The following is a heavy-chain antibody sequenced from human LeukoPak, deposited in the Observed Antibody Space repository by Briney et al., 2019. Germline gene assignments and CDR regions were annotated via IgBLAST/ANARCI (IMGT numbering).Heavy chain of an antibody. D-gene: IGHD2/OR15-2a*01. CDR1: GNYW. Sequence: GGSLRLSCAASGNYWMHWVRQAPGKGLVWVSHINSDGSWTSYADSVKGRFTISNDNAKNTVYLQMNSLRAEDTAVYYYVSFYETYWGRGTLVTVSS. V-gene: IGHV3-74*01. CDR2: INSDGSWT. CDR3: VSFYETY. J-gene: IGHJ4*02.